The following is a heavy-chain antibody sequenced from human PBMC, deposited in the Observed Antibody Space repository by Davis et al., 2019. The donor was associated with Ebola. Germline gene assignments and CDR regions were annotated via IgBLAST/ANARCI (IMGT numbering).Heavy chain of an antibody. Sequence: PSETLSLTCSVSGGSISSGSYYWNWIRQHPGKGLEWIGYIYSSGSTYYNPSLKSRLTISIDTSKNQFSLKLSSVTAADTAVYHCARADYSNPDYWGQGTLVTVSS. J-gene: IGHJ4*02. CDR1: GGSISSGSYY. V-gene: IGHV4-31*03. D-gene: IGHD4-11*01. CDR3: ARADYSNPDY. CDR2: IYSSGST.